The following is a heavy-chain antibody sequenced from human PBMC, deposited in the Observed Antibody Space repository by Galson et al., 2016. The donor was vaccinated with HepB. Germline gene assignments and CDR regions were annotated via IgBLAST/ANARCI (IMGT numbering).Heavy chain of an antibody. CDR2: ISYDESNK. CDR1: GFTFSSYA. Sequence: SLRLSCAASGFTFSSYAMHWVRQAPGKGLEWVAVISYDESNKFYADSVKGRFTISRDNSKKTLYLQMNSLRDEDTAVYYCARGAVPGQYYFDYWGQGTLVTVSS. CDR3: ARGAVPGQYYFDY. J-gene: IGHJ4*02. V-gene: IGHV3-30*03. D-gene: IGHD6-19*01.